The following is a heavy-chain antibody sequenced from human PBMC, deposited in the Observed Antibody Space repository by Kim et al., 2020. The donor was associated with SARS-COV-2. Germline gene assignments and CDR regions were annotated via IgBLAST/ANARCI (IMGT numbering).Heavy chain of an antibody. Sequence: GGSLRLSCAASGFTVSSNYMSWVRQAPGKGLEWVSVIYSGCSTYYADSVKGRFTISRDNSKNTLYLQMNSLRAEDTAVFYCARVRRDSCSWFCFNYWGEG. V-gene: IGHV3-66*01. CDR2: IYSGCST. J-gene: IGHJ4*02. CDR3: ARVRRDSCSWFCFNY. CDR1: GFTVSSNY. D-gene: IGHD6-13*01.